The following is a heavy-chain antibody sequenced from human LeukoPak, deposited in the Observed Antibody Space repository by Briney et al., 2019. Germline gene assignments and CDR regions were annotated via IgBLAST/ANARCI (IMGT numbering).Heavy chain of an antibody. Sequence: GGSLRLSCAASGFTFSSYSMNWVRQAPGKGLEWVSYISSSSSTIYYADSVKGRFTISRDNARNSLYLQMNSLRAEDTAVYYCARDGSYYSSEVIDFDYWGQGTLVTVSS. J-gene: IGHJ4*02. CDR2: ISSSSSTI. CDR3: ARDGSYYSSEVIDFDY. CDR1: GFTFSSYS. V-gene: IGHV3-48*01. D-gene: IGHD1-26*01.